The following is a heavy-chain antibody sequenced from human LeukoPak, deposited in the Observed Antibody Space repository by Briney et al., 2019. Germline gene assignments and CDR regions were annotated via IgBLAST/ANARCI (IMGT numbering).Heavy chain of an antibody. CDR2: IIPIFGTA. J-gene: IGHJ6*02. D-gene: IGHD2-15*01. Sequence: GASVKVSCKASGGTFSSYAISWVRQAPGQGLEWMGGIIPIFGTANYAQKFQGRVTMTEDTSTDTAYMELSSLRSEDTAVYYCATVGGYCSGGSCFQDYYYYGMDVWGQGTTVTVSS. V-gene: IGHV1-69*06. CDR3: ATVGGYCSGGSCFQDYYYYGMDV. CDR1: GGTFSSYA.